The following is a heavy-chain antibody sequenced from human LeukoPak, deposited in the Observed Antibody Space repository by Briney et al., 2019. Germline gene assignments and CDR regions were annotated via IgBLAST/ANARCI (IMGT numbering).Heavy chain of an antibody. CDR2: IYPGDSDT. D-gene: IGHD2-2*03. V-gene: IGHV5-51*01. Sequence: GESLKISRKGSGYSFTSYWIGWVRQMPGKGLEWMGIIYPGDSDTRYSPSFQGQVTISADKSISTAYLQWSSLTASDTAMYYCARAGLDIVVVPAAKVWFDPWGQGTLVTVSS. CDR1: GYSFTSYW. J-gene: IGHJ5*02. CDR3: ARAGLDIVVVPAAKVWFDP.